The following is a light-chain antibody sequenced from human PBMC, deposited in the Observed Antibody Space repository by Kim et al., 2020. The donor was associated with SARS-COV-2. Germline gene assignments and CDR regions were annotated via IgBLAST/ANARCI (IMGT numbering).Light chain of an antibody. CDR2: SAS. V-gene: IGKV4-1*01. CDR3: QQYINTPFT. J-gene: IGKJ3*01. Sequence: STNHCNTSQHGFVDTNNNNYFTSSQQKPSHPPKLLLFSASLQQSGVPLLFSGSGSGTFFTLNITSLQPEDVAVYYCQQYINTPFTFGPGTKVDIK. CDR1: QHGFVDTNNNNY.